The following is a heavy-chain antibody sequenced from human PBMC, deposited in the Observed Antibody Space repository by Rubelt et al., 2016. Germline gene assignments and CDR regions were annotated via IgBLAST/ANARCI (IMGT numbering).Heavy chain of an antibody. CDR2: IIPILGIA. Sequence: QVQLVQSGAEVKKPGSSVKVSCKASGGTFSSYAISWVRQAPGQGLEWMGRIIPILGIANYAQKFQGRVTMTTDTSTSTAYMGLGSLRSDDTAVYYCAREGVKGSRKDGMDVWGQGTTVTVSS. V-gene: IGHV1-69*04. CDR3: AREGVKGSRKDGMDV. CDR1: GGTFSSYA. D-gene: IGHD2-8*01. J-gene: IGHJ6*02.